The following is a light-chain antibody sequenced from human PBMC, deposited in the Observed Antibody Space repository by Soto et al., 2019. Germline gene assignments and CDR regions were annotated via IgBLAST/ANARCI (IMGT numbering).Light chain of an antibody. V-gene: IGKV3-11*01. Sequence: DIVLTQSPGTLSLSPGERATLSCRASQSVSSSYLAWYQQKPGQAPRLLIYDASNRATGIPARFSGSGSGTDFTLTISSLEPEDFAVYYCQQRSNWRITFGQGTRLEIK. CDR1: QSVSSSY. CDR3: QQRSNWRIT. J-gene: IGKJ5*01. CDR2: DAS.